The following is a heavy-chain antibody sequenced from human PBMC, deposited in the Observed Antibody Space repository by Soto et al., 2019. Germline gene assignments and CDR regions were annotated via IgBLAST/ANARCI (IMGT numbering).Heavy chain of an antibody. CDR1: GGTFSTYV. J-gene: IGHJ6*02. V-gene: IGHV1-69*12. Sequence: QVQLVQSGAEVKKPGSSVKVSCKASGGTFSTYVISWVRQAPGQGLEWMGGIIPVFATTNYAQKFQGRVTITADESTRTGYMELNSLRSEDTAVCYCARGRIAGAATDFYYYGMDVWGQGTSVTVSS. D-gene: IGHD1-26*01. CDR2: IIPVFATT. CDR3: ARGRIAGAATDFYYYGMDV.